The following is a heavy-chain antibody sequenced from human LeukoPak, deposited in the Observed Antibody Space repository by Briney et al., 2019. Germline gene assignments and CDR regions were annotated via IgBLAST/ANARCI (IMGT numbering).Heavy chain of an antibody. J-gene: IGHJ4*02. Sequence: SETLSLTCTVAGGSISSSSYYWGWLRQPPGKGLEWIGSIYYSGSTYYNPSLKSRVTISVDTSKNQFSLKLSSVTAADTAVYYCARDLGGPDYWGQGTLVTVSS. D-gene: IGHD3-16*01. CDR3: ARDLGGPDY. CDR1: GGSISSSSYY. V-gene: IGHV4-39*07. CDR2: IYYSGST.